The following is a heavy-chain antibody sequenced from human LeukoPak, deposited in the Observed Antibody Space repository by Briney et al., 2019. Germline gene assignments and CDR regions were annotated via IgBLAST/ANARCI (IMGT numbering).Heavy chain of an antibody. CDR2: IYYSGST. CDR1: GGSITNYY. V-gene: IGHV4-59*12. Sequence: SETLSLTCTVSGGSITNYYWSWIRQPPGKGLEWIGYIYYSGSTNYNPSLKSRVTLSVDTSRNQFSLKLNSVTAADTAVYYCAKSNGYGLVDIWGQGTMVTVSS. J-gene: IGHJ3*02. CDR3: AKSNGYGLVDI. D-gene: IGHD3-10*01.